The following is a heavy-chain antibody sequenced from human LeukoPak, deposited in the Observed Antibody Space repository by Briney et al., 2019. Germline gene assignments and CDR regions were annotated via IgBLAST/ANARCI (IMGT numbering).Heavy chain of an antibody. V-gene: IGHV3-53*01. Sequence: GGSLRLSCAASGFSVSSNYMTWVRQAPGKGLEWVSIIYSGGSTYYADSVKGRFTISRDNSKNTLYLQMNSLRAEDTAVYYCTASGWYRRYYFDYWGQGTLVTVSS. D-gene: IGHD6-19*01. CDR1: GFSVSSNY. CDR3: TASGWYRRYYFDY. CDR2: IYSGGST. J-gene: IGHJ4*02.